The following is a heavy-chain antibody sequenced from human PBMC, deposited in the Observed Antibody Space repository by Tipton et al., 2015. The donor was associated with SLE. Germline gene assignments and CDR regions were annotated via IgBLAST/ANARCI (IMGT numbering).Heavy chain of an antibody. Sequence: SLRLSCAASGFTFSSYWMSWVRQAPGKGLEWVANIKQDGSEKYYLDSVKGRFTISRDNAKNSLYLQMNSLRAEDTALYYCAKEEPSGYYGMDVWGQGTTVTVSS. CDR2: IKQDGSEK. CDR1: GFTFSSYW. V-gene: IGHV3-7*03. D-gene: IGHD1-14*01. J-gene: IGHJ6*02. CDR3: AKEEPSGYYGMDV.